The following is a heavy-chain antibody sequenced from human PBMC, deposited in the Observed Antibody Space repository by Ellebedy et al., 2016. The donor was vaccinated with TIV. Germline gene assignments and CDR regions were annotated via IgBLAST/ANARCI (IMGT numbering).Heavy chain of an antibody. CDR1: GGSLSGYY. J-gene: IGHJ4*02. CDR3: AEGRSGWYYFDY. CDR2: MSQSGNT. Sequence: SETLSLTCAAYGGSLSGYYWSWVRQSPGKGLEWIGEMSQSGNTNYNPSLKSRATITVDTSKNHFSLRLSSVTAADTAVYYCAEGRSGWYYFDYWGQGTLVAVS. D-gene: IGHD6-19*01. V-gene: IGHV4-34*01.